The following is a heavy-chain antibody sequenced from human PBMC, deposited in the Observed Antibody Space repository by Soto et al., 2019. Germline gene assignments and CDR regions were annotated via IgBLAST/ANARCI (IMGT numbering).Heavy chain of an antibody. CDR3: ARDLIGTTGTTGTTTDY. D-gene: IGHD1-1*01. J-gene: IGHJ4*02. Sequence: PGGSLRLSCAASGFTFSSYGMHWVRQAPGKGLEWVAVIWYDGSNKYYADSVKGRFTISRDNSKNTLYLQMNSLRAEDTAVYYCARDLIGTTGTTGTTTDYWGQGTLVTVSS. CDR2: IWYDGSNK. V-gene: IGHV3-33*01. CDR1: GFTFSSYG.